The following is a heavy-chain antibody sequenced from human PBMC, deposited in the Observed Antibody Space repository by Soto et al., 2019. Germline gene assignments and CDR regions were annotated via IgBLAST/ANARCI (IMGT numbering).Heavy chain of an antibody. CDR1: GYTFTSSY. D-gene: IGHD3-22*01. Sequence: ASVKVSCKASGYTFTSSYMHWVRQAPGQGLEWMGIINPSGGSTSYSQKFQGRVTITRDTSASTAYMELSSLRSEDTAVYYCALNYYDSSGYGYWGQGTLVTVSS. V-gene: IGHV1-46*03. J-gene: IGHJ4*02. CDR2: INPSGGST. CDR3: ALNYYDSSGYGY.